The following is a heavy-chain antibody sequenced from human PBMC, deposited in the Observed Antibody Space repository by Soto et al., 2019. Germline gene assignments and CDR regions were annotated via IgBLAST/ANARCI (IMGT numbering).Heavy chain of an antibody. Sequence: QVQLVQSGAEVKKPGSSVKVSCKASGGTFSSYAISWVRQAPGQGLEWMGGIIPIFGTANYAQKFQGRVTITADESTSTAYMELSSLRSEDMAVYYCASDSPSGESYYYYGMDVWGQGTTVTVSS. CDR2: IIPIFGTA. J-gene: IGHJ6*02. CDR3: ASDSPSGESYYYYGMDV. V-gene: IGHV1-69*01. D-gene: IGHD3-10*01. CDR1: GGTFSSYA.